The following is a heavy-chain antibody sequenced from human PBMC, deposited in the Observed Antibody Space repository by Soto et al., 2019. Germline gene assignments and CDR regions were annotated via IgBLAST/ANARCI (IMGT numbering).Heavy chain of an antibody. CDR1: GFTFDDYA. J-gene: IGHJ6*02. CDR2: ISWNSGRI. Sequence: EMQLVESGGGLVQPGMSLRLSCAASGFTFDDYAMYWVRQVPGKGLEWVSGISWNSGRIGYSDSVKGRLTISRDNAKNSLYLQMNGLRPEDTALYYCTKARLWGGDSYNSYCDNAMDVWGQGTTVTVSS. D-gene: IGHD3-16*01. CDR3: TKARLWGGDSYNSYCDNAMDV. V-gene: IGHV3-9*01.